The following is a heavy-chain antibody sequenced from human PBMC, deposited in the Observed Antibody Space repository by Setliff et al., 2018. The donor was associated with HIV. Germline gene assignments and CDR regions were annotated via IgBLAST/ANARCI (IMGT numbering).Heavy chain of an antibody. D-gene: IGHD6-13*01. CDR3: ARDFPYSGSWYFDY. Sequence: ASVKVSCKASGYSFTSYTIHWVRQAPGQRLEWMGWINAGNGNTKYSQKFRGRVTFTRDTSASTAYMELSSLTSADTAAYYCARDFPYSGSWYFDYWGQGTLVTVSS. V-gene: IGHV1-3*01. J-gene: IGHJ4*02. CDR2: INAGNGNT. CDR1: GYSFTSYT.